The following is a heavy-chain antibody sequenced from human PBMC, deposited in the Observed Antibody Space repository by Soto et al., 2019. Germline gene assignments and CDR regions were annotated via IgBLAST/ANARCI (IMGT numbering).Heavy chain of an antibody. Sequence: EVQLVESGGGLVKPGGSLRLSCAASGFTISNAWMSWVRQAPGMGLEWVGRIKTKTEGGTTDYAAPVRDRFTISTDDSKNTLYLQMNSLKTEDTAVYYCTRCPRGYSYVDCWGQGTLVTVSS. V-gene: IGHV3-15*07. CDR3: TRCPRGYSYVDC. CDR1: GFTISNAW. D-gene: IGHD5-18*01. CDR2: IKTKTEGGTT. J-gene: IGHJ4*02.